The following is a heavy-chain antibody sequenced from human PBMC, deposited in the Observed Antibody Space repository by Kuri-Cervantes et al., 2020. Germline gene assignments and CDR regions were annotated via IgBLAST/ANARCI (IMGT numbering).Heavy chain of an antibody. D-gene: IGHD2-15*01. V-gene: IGHV4-39*07. CDR2: VHYSGNT. CDR3: ARVRAFSCSGGSCYSDSYYFDY. Sequence: GSLRLSCTVSGDSIRSSNYYWGWIRQPPGKGLEWIGSVHYSGNTNNNPSLKSRVTISVDTSKNQFSLKLSSVTAADTAVYYRARVRAFSCSGGSCYSDSYYFDYWGQGTLVTVSS. CDR1: GDSIRSSNYY. J-gene: IGHJ4*02.